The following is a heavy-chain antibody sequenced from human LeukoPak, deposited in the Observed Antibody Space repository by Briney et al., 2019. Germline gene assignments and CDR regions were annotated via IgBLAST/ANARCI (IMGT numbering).Heavy chain of an antibody. Sequence: GGSLRLSCSASGLTFSSYAMHWVRQAPGKGLEYVSAISSNGRSTYYADSVKGRLTISRDNSKNTLYLQMNSLRAEDTAVYYCAKVEGPYCGGDCYSGAFDIWGQGTMVTVSS. CDR1: GLTFSSYA. V-gene: IGHV3-64*04. J-gene: IGHJ3*02. D-gene: IGHD2-21*02. CDR3: AKVEGPYCGGDCYSGAFDI. CDR2: ISSNGRST.